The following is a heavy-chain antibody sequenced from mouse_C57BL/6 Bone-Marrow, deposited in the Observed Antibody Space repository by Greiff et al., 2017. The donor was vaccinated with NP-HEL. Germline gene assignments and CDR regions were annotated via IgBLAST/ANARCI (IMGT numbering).Heavy chain of an antibody. CDR3: RAHYYGSRFAY. CDR1: GIDFSRYW. V-gene: IGHV4-1*01. D-gene: IGHD1-1*01. Sequence: EVQLLESGGGLVQPGGSLKLSCAASGIDFSRYWMSWVRRAPGQGLEWIGEINPDSSTINYAPSLKDKFIISRDNTKNTLYLQMSKVRSEDTATYYGRAHYYGSRFAYWGQGTLVTVAA. J-gene: IGHJ3*01. CDR2: INPDSSTI.